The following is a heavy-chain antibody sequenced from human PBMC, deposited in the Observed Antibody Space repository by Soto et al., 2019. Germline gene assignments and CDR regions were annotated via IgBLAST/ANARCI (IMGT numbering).Heavy chain of an antibody. V-gene: IGHV4-30-4*01. D-gene: IGHD2-15*01. Sequence: PSETLSLTCTVSGGSISSGDYYWSWIRQPPGKGLEWIGYIYYSGSTYYNPSLKSRVTISVDTSKNQFSLKLSSVTAADTAMYYCARAVVAAKPFNYWGQGTLVTVSS. J-gene: IGHJ4*02. CDR2: IYYSGST. CDR1: GGSISSGDYY. CDR3: ARAVVAAKPFNY.